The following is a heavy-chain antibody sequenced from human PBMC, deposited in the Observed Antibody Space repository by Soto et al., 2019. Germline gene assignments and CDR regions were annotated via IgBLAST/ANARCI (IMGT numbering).Heavy chain of an antibody. D-gene: IGHD3-3*02. V-gene: IGHV3-21*01. CDR2: ISSSSSYI. CDR3: ARAGHFWSGYSPKGAFDI. CDR1: GFTFSSYS. Sequence: GGSLRLSCAASGFTFSSYSMNWVRQAPGKGLEWVSSISSSSSYIYYADSVKGRFTISRDNAKNSLYLQMNSLRAEDTAVYYCARAGHFWSGYSPKGAFDIWGQGTMVTVSS. J-gene: IGHJ3*02.